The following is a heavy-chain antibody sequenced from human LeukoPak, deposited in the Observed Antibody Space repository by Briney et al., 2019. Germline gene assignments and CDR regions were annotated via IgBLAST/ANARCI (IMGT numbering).Heavy chain of an antibody. CDR1: GFTFTNYA. CDR3: VRVSGFCTNGVCPSFDP. V-gene: IGHV3-30*09. CDR2: VSYDGTDT. Sequence: GGSLRLSCAASGFTFTNYAMNWVRQAPGKGLEWVATVSYDGTDTSYADSVKGRFAIFRDNSKNTLYLQMNSLGTEDTAVYYCVRVSGFCTNGVCPSFDPWGQGTLVTVSS. D-gene: IGHD2-8*01. J-gene: IGHJ5*02.